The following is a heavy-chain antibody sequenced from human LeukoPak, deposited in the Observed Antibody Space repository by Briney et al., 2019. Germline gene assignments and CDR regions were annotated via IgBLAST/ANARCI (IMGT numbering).Heavy chain of an antibody. V-gene: IGHV3-53*01. CDR3: AREGGSVYYYFDY. J-gene: IGHJ4*02. CDR1: GFTVSSNY. Sequence: GGSLRLSCAASGFTVSSNYMSWVRQAPGKGLEWVPVIHSGGSTYYADSVKGRFTISRDNSKNALYLQMNSLRAEDTAVYYCAREGGSVYYYFDYWGQGTLVTVSS. D-gene: IGHD3-22*01. CDR2: IHSGGST.